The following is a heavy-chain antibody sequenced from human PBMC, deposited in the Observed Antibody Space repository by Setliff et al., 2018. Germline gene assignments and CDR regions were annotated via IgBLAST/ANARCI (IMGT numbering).Heavy chain of an antibody. CDR2: IYYSGST. J-gene: IGHJ4*02. CDR1: GGSISSGDYY. Sequence: SETLSLTCTVSGGSISSGDYYWSWIRQPPGKGQEWIGYIYYSGSTYYNPSLKSRVSISVDTSKNQFSLKLSSVTAADTAVYYCARESRDYYDNLGTLDYWGQGTLVTVSS. CDR3: ARESRDYYDNLGTLDY. V-gene: IGHV4-30-4*08. D-gene: IGHD3-22*01.